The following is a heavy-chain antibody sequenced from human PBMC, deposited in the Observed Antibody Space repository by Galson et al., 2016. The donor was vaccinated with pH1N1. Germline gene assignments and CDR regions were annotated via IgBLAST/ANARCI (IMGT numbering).Heavy chain of an antibody. Sequence: TLSLTCTVSGDSIGSGSHYWSWVRQPAGKGLEWIGRIYTSGSTNYNPSLKSRIFISLDTAKNQFSLRLSSVTAADTAVYYCARDSANSGDYVREFDCWGQGTLVTVSS. J-gene: IGHJ4*02. D-gene: IGHD1-26*01. CDR2: IYTSGST. CDR3: ARDSANSGDYVREFDC. V-gene: IGHV4-61*02. CDR1: GDSIGSGSHY.